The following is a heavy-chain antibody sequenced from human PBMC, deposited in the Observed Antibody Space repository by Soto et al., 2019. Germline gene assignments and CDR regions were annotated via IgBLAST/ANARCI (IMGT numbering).Heavy chain of an antibody. CDR3: XKDSELYYYGSGGLDY. V-gene: IGHV3-23*01. CDR1: GFTFSSYA. J-gene: IGHJ4*02. Sequence: GGSLRLSCAASGFTFSSYAMSWVRQAPGKGLEWVSAISGSGGSTYYADSVKGRFTISRXXXXXXXXXXXXXXXXEDXXVXXXXKDSELYYYGSGGLDYWGQGTLVTVSS. D-gene: IGHD3-10*01. CDR2: ISGSGGST.